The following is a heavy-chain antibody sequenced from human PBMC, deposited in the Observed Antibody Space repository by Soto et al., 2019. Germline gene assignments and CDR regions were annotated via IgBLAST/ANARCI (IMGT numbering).Heavy chain of an antibody. J-gene: IGHJ5*02. D-gene: IGHD3-22*01. CDR3: ARDRRYYDSTNLGNWFDP. V-gene: IGHV4-31*03. CDR2: IYYSGST. CDR1: GGSISSGGYY. Sequence: SETLSLTCTVSGGSISSGGYYWSWIRQHPGKGLEWIGYIYYSGSTYYNPSLKSRVTISVDTSKNQFSLKLSSVTAADTAVYYCARDRRYYDSTNLGNWFDPWGQGTLVTVYS.